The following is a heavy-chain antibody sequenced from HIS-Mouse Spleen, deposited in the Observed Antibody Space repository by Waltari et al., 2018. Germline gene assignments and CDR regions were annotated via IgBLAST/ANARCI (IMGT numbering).Heavy chain of an antibody. D-gene: IGHD6-13*01. CDR1: GGPISSSSYH. J-gene: IGHJ2*01. CDR2: IYYSGST. Sequence: QLQLQESGPGLVKPSETLSLTCTVPGGPISSSSYHLGWIRQPPGKGLEWIGSIYYSGSTYYNPSLKSRVTISVDTSKNQFSLKLSSVTAADTAVYYCAREIPYSSSWYDWYFDLWGRGTLVTVSS. V-gene: IGHV4-39*07. CDR3: AREIPYSSSWYDWYFDL.